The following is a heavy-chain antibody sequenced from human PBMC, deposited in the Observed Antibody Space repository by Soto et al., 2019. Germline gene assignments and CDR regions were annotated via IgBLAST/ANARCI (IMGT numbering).Heavy chain of an antibody. D-gene: IGHD2-15*01. CDR3: ASWLKGPDIGNYYYGMDV. CDR2: IMPIFRAP. V-gene: IGHV1-69*12. J-gene: IGHJ6*02. Sequence: QVQLVQSGAEVKKPGSSVKVSCKASGGAFSDYAFSWVRQAPGQGLEWLGGIMPIFRAPDYAQKFQGRVTNTAGEXTXTXXMEMNSRRSEGTAVYYCASWLKGPDIGNYYYGMDVWGQGTTVTVS. CDR1: GGAFSDYA.